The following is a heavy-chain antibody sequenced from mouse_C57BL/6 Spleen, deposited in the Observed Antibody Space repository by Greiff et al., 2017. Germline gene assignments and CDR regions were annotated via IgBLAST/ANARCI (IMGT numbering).Heavy chain of an antibody. CDR3: AFLTGTEGYFDY. CDR1: GFSLSTSGMG. V-gene: IGHV8-12*01. D-gene: IGHD4-1*01. J-gene: IGHJ2*01. Sequence: QVTLKVSGPGILQSSQTLSLTCSFSGFSLSTSGMGVSWIPQPSGKGLEWLARIYWDDDKRSTPSLKRLLTISKDTTRNQVFLKVTSVDTADTATYYCAFLTGTEGYFDYWGQGTTLTVSS. CDR2: IYWDDDK.